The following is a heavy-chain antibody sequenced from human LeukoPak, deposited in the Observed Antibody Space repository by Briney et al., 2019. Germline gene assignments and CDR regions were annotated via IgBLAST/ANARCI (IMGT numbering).Heavy chain of an antibody. V-gene: IGHV1-2*02. CDR2: INPNSGGT. D-gene: IGHD3-10*01. CDR1: GYTFTGYY. CDR3: ARGTLGVQSYSWFDP. Sequence: VASVKVSCKASGYTFTGYYMHWVRQAPGQGLEWMGWINPNSGGTNYAQKFQGRVTMTWDTSISTAYMELSRLRSDDTAVYYCARGTLGVQSYSWFDPWGQGTLVTVSS. J-gene: IGHJ5*02.